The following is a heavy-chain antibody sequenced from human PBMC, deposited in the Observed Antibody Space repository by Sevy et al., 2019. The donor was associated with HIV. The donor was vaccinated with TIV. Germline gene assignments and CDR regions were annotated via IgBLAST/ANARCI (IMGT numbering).Heavy chain of an antibody. D-gene: IGHD3-3*01. V-gene: IGHV1-2*06. Sequence: ASVKVSCKASGYTFTGYYMHWVRQAPGQGLEWMGRINPNSGGTNYAQKFQGRVTMTRDTSISTAYMELSRLRSDDTAVYYCARAMTRTSYYDFWSGPHYYGMDVWGQGTTVTVSS. J-gene: IGHJ6*02. CDR3: ARAMTRTSYYDFWSGPHYYGMDV. CDR2: INPNSGGT. CDR1: GYTFTGYY.